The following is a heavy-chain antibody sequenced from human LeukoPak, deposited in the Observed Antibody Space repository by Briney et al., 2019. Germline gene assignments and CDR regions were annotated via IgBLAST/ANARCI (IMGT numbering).Heavy chain of an antibody. Sequence: ASVKVSCKASGYTFTDYYMQWVRQAPGQGFEWMGWINPNDGDTNYAQKFQGRVTMTRDTSISTAHMEVSRLRSDDTAVYYCARANFLYCSSSTCLFDYWGQGTLVTVSS. CDR1: GYTFTDYY. CDR3: ARANFLYCSSSTCLFDY. J-gene: IGHJ4*02. CDR2: INPNDGDT. D-gene: IGHD2-2*01. V-gene: IGHV1-2*02.